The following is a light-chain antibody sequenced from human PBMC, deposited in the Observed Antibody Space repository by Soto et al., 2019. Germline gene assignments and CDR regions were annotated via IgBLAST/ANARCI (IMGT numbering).Light chain of an antibody. V-gene: IGKV3-15*01. J-gene: IGKJ5*01. CDR1: QSVSSN. Sequence: EIVMTHSPATLSVYPGEIATLSCRASQSVSSNLAWYQQKPGQAPRLLIYGASTGATGIPARFSGSGSGTEFTLTISSLQSEDFAVYYCQQYNNWPPITIGQGTRLEIK. CDR2: GAS. CDR3: QQYNNWPPIT.